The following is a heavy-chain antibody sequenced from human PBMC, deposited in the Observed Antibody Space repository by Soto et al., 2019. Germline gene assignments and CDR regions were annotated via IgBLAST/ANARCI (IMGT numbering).Heavy chain of an antibody. J-gene: IGHJ6*02. Sequence: HVQLVESGGGLVEPGGSVRLSCAASGFSFSDYYVNWIRQAPGKGLEWISYTGRSLYPIYYADSVKGRFSISRDSAKNSVFLQMNSLRVEDTAVYYCARDNRSFWNGYYRRYDYYGMDVWGRGTTVIVSS. CDR1: GFSFSDYY. CDR3: ARDNRSFWNGYYRRYDYYGMDV. V-gene: IGHV3-11*01. CDR2: TGRSLYPI. D-gene: IGHD3-3*01.